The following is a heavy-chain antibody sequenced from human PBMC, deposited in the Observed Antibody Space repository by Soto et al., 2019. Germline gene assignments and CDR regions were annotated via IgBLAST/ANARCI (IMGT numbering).Heavy chain of an antibody. CDR3: ARVGGDSSSWSYYYYYMDV. D-gene: IGHD6-13*01. V-gene: IGHV1-2*04. Sequence: ASVKVSCXASGYTFTGYDMHWVRQAPGQGLEWMGWMSANSGGTNYAQKLQGWVTMTRDTSISTAYMELSRLRSDDTAVYYCARVGGDSSSWSYYYYYMDVWGKGTTVTVSS. CDR1: GYTFTGYD. CDR2: MSANSGGT. J-gene: IGHJ6*03.